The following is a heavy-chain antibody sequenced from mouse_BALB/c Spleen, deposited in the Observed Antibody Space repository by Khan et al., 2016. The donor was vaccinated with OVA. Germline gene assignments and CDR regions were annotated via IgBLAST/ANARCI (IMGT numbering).Heavy chain of an antibody. V-gene: IGHV5-6*01. CDR2: VSTGGGYT. Sequence: EVQLQESGGDLVKPGGSLKLSCAASGFTFSTYGMSWVRQTPDKRLEWVATVSTGGGYTYYPDSVKGRLTISRDNAKNTLYLQMSSLKSEDTAMFYCARLAYYYDSEGFAYWGQGTLVTVSA. J-gene: IGHJ3*01. CDR1: GFTFSTYG. CDR3: ARLAYYYDSEGFAY. D-gene: IGHD1-1*01.